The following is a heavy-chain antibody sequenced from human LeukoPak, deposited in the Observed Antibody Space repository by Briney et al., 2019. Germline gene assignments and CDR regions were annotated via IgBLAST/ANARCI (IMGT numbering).Heavy chain of an antibody. CDR2: INHSGRT. J-gene: IGHJ6*02. Sequence: SETLSLTCAVYGGSFSDYFWGWIRQPPGKGLEWIGEINHSGRTYYNASLKSRVTISVDTSKNQFSLNLSSVTAADTAVYYCARDVVVVPAAIHYGMDVWGPGTTVTVSS. V-gene: IGHV4-34*01. CDR1: GGSFSDYF. CDR3: ARDVVVVPAAIHYGMDV. D-gene: IGHD2-2*01.